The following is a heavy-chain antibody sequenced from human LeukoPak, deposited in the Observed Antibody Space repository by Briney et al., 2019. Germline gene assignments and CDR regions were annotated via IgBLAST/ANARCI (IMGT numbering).Heavy chain of an antibody. CDR3: ARDLSPRYSSYWADALDI. CDR2: IKQDGSVK. V-gene: IGHV3-7*01. Sequence: PGGSLRLSCAASGFTFSDYWMTWLRQAPGRGLEWVANIKQDGSVKNYVDSVKGRFTISRDNAKNSLFLQMNSLRDEDTAVYYCARDLSPRYSSYWADALDIWGQGTTVTVSS. CDR1: GFTFSDYW. D-gene: IGHD6-19*01. J-gene: IGHJ3*02.